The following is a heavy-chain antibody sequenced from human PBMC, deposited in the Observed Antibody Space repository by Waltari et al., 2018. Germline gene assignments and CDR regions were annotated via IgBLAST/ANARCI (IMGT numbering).Heavy chain of an antibody. V-gene: IGHV1-3*04. CDR3: ARSSYGYHFDY. CDR2: INTGNGNT. D-gene: IGHD3-16*01. J-gene: IGHJ4*02. CDR1: GYTFNNFA. Sequence: QVQLVQSGAAVKKPGASLKVSCKASGYTFNNFAMNWVRQAPGQRPEWMGWINTGNGNTKYSQKFQGRVTFTRDTSANTAYMELSSLRSEDTAVYYCARSSYGYHFDYWGQGTLVTVSS.